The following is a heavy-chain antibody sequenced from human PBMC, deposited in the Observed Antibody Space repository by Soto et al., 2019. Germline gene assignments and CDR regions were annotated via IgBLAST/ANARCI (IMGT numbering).Heavy chain of an antibody. J-gene: IGHJ5*02. Sequence: SETLSLTCTVSGGSISSRDYSWSWVRQSPGKGVEWIGHIYNSRITYYNPSLKSRVLISIDTSRNPFSLRLNSLTAADRAVYFCARGVTVFGLVSRSWFDPWGKGTVVPASP. D-gene: IGHD3-3*01. CDR2: IYNSRIT. V-gene: IGHV4-30-4*01. CDR1: GGSISSRDYS. CDR3: ARGVTVFGLVSRSWFDP.